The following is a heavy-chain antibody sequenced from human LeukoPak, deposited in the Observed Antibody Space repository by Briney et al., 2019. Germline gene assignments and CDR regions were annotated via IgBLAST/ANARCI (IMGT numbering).Heavy chain of an antibody. D-gene: IGHD3-22*01. CDR3: TRGVDSSAYL. J-gene: IGHJ4*02. V-gene: IGHV5-10-1*01. Sequence: GEALKISCKGSGYCFTTYYINWVRQMPGKGLEWMGRIDPSDSYTNYSPSFQGHVTISADKSISTAYLQWRSLKASDTAMYYCTRGVDSSAYLWGQGTLVTVSS. CDR1: GYCFTTYY. CDR2: IDPSDSYT.